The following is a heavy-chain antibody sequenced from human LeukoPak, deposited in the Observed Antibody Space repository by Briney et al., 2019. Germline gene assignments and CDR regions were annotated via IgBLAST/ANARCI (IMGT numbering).Heavy chain of an antibody. Sequence: ASVKVSCKASGYTFTSYGISWVRQAPGQGLDWMGWISTYSGNTKYAQKLQGRVTMTTDTSTSTAYMELRSLGSDDTAVYYCARDPMVRGVIAWFDPWGQGTLVTVSS. V-gene: IGHV1-18*01. D-gene: IGHD3-10*01. CDR3: ARDPMVRGVIAWFDP. CDR2: ISTYSGNT. J-gene: IGHJ5*02. CDR1: GYTFTSYG.